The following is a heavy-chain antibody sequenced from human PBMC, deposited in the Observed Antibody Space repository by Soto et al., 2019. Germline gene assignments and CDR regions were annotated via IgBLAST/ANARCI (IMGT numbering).Heavy chain of an antibody. CDR3: ARSIVVVTALDY. CDR2: INAGNGNT. CDR1: GYTVSIYA. J-gene: IGHJ4*02. Sequence: APVKVSCKASGYTVSIYALHLVRQAPGQRLEWMGWINAGNGNTKYSQKFQGRVTITRDTSASTAYMELSSLRSEDTAVYYCARSIVVVTALDYWGQGTLVTVSS. V-gene: IGHV1-3*01. D-gene: IGHD2-21*02.